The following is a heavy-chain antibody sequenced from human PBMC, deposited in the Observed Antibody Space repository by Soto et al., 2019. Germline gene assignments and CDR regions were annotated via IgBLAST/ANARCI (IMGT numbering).Heavy chain of an antibody. Sequence: EVQLVESGGGSVQPGRSLRLSCEDSGFSFDDYGMHWVRQGPGQGLEWVSGISWDSGYIYYVDSVKGRFTISRDNAKKSLYLQMNSPITEETAVYSCASENDLDIDGPCDSWSQG. J-gene: IGHJ4*02. V-gene: IGHV3-9*01. CDR2: ISWDSGYI. CDR1: GFSFDDYG. D-gene: IGHD5-12*01. CDR3: ASENDLDIDGPCDS.